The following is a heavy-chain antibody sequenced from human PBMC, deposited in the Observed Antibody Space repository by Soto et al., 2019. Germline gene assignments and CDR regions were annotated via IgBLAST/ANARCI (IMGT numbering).Heavy chain of an antibody. V-gene: IGHV1-3*01. CDR3: ARDSKIFGVVTGP. CDR1: GYTFTNYG. D-gene: IGHD3-3*01. J-gene: IGHJ5*02. CDR2: INAGNGNT. Sequence: ASLKVSRKASGYTFTNYGISWVRQAPGQGLEWMGWINAGNGNTKYSQKFQGRVTITRDTSASTAYMELSSLRSEDTAVYYCARDSKIFGVVTGPWGQGTLVTVS.